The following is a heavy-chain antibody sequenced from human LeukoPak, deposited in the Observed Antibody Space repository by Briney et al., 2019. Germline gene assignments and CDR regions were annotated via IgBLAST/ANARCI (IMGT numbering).Heavy chain of an antibody. J-gene: IGHJ4*02. CDR3: AKTSPRSPDGYSYGPPDY. V-gene: IGHV3-23*01. CDR1: GFTFSSYA. CDR2: ISGSGGST. Sequence: GGSLRLSCAASGFTFSSYAMSWVRQAPGKGLEWVSAISGSGGSTYYADSVKGRFTISRNNSKNTLYLQMNSLRAEDTAVYYCAKTSPRSPDGYSYGPPDYWGQGTLVTVSS. D-gene: IGHD5-18*01.